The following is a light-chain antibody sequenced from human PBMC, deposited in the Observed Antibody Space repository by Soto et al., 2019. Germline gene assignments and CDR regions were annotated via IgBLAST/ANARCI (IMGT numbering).Light chain of an antibody. CDR1: SSDVGVYNF. CDR3: SSYTSSSTYV. J-gene: IGLJ1*01. CDR2: KVI. V-gene: IGLV2-14*01. Sequence: QSALTQPASVSGSPGQSITISCTGTSSDVGVYNFVSWYQQHPGKAPKLLIYKVIDRPSGVSNRFSGSKSGNTASLTISGLQAEDEADYYCSSYTSSSTYVFGTVTKLTV.